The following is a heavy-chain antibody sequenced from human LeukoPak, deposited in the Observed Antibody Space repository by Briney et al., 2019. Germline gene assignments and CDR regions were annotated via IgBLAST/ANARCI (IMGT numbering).Heavy chain of an antibody. D-gene: IGHD3-3*01. V-gene: IGHV4-34*01. CDR1: GGSFSGYY. CDR3: AREGRFLEWLSNY. J-gene: IGHJ4*02. CDR2: INHSGST. Sequence: SETLSLTCAVYGGSFSGYYWSWIRQPPGKGLEWIGEINHSGSTNYNPSLKSRVTISVDTSKNQFSLKLSSVTAADTAVYYCAREGRFLEWLSNYWGQGTLVTVSS.